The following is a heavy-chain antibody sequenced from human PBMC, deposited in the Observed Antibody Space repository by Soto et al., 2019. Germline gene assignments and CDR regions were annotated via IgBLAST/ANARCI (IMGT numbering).Heavy chain of an antibody. CDR1: GGTFSSYA. Sequence: SVKVSCKASGGTFSSYAISWVRQAPGQGLEWMGGIIPIFGTANYAQKFQGRVTITADESTSTAYMELSSLRSEDTAVYYCAVVLGEEYDILTGCSPGAFDIWGQGTMVTVSS. CDR3: AVVLGEEYDILTGCSPGAFDI. J-gene: IGHJ3*02. V-gene: IGHV1-69*13. CDR2: IIPIFGTA. D-gene: IGHD3-9*01.